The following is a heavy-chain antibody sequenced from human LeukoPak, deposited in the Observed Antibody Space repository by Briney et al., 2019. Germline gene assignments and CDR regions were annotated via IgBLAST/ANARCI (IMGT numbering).Heavy chain of an antibody. Sequence: ASVKVSCKASGYTLTAYNLHWVRQAPGQRLEWLGMINPSGDDPKYAQKSQGRVTVTRDTSTRVVYMEMSSLTSEDTSVYYCATSSTGQLLMSYWGQGTLVTVSS. CDR2: INPSGDDP. D-gene: IGHD4-17*01. CDR3: ATSSTGQLLMSY. J-gene: IGHJ4*02. CDR1: GYTLTAYN. V-gene: IGHV1-46*01.